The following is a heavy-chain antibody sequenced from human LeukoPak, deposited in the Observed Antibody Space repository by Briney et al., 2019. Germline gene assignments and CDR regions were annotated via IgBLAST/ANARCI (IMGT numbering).Heavy chain of an antibody. Sequence: PGGSLRLSCAASGFSFSGSAIHWVRQSSGKGLEWVGHIRRKGNGYATAYTASVKGRFTISRDDSKNTAFLQMDRLKTEDTAVYFCARLGGSPPYFDYWGQGTLVTVSS. V-gene: IGHV3-73*01. D-gene: IGHD3-16*01. J-gene: IGHJ4*02. CDR2: IRRKGNGYAT. CDR3: ARLGGSPPYFDY. CDR1: GFSFSGSA.